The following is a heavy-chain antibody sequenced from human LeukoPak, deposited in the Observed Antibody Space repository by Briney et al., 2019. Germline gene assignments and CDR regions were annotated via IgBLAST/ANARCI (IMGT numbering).Heavy chain of an antibody. Sequence: ASVKASCKASGGTFGSYAISWVRQAPGQGLEWMGGIIPIFGTANYAQKFQGRVTITADKSTSTAYMELSSLRSDDTAMYYCARSSGWKYNIDYWGQGTLVTVSS. CDR2: IIPIFGTA. J-gene: IGHJ4*02. D-gene: IGHD6-19*01. V-gene: IGHV1-69*06. CDR3: ARSSGWKYNIDY. CDR1: GGTFGSYA.